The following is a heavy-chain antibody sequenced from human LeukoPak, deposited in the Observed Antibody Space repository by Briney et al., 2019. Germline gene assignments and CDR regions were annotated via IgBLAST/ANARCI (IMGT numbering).Heavy chain of an antibody. D-gene: IGHD3-16*02. CDR1: GGSISSSSYY. V-gene: IGHV4-39*07. CDR2: IYYSGST. Sequence: PSETLSLTCTVSGGSISSSSYYWGWIRQPPGKGLEWIGSIYYSGSTYYNPSLKSRVTISVDTSKNQFSLKLSSVTAADTAVYYCARGRGAGTRLGELSSDYWGQGTLVTVSS. CDR3: ARGRGAGTRLGELSSDY. J-gene: IGHJ4*02.